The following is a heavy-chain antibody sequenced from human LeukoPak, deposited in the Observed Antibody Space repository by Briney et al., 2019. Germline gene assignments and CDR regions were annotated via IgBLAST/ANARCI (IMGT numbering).Heavy chain of an antibody. CDR2: ISGSGGST. J-gene: IGHJ4*02. CDR1: GVTFSNYA. Sequence: AASLRLACSCSGVTFSNYAISGVRHAPGKGLEWVSAISGSGGSTYYADSVKGRFTISRDNSKNTLYLQMNSVRAEDTAVYYCAKDRYGSGSYPDYWGQGTLVTVSS. V-gene: IGHV3-23*01. CDR3: AKDRYGSGSYPDY. D-gene: IGHD3-10*01.